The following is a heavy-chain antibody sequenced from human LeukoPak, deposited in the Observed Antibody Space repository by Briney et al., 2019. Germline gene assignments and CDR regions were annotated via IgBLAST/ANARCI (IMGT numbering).Heavy chain of an antibody. D-gene: IGHD1-26*01. V-gene: IGHV1-69*05. CDR3: ARAGIVGAKKAFDI. Sequence: SVKVSCKASGGTFSSYAISWVRQAPGQGLEWMGGIIPIFGTANYAQKFQGRVTITTDESTSTAYTELSSLRSEDTAVYYCARAGIVGAKKAFDIWGQGTMVTVSS. J-gene: IGHJ3*02. CDR1: GGTFSSYA. CDR2: IIPIFGTA.